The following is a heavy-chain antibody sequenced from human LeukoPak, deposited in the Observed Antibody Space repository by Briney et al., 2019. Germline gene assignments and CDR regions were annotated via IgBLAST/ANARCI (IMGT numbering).Heavy chain of an antibody. CDR3: ARRTSGAFAI. Sequence: PGGSLRLSCAASGFPFSDHEMNWVPQAPGKGLEWVSYISSSGSDKYYPDSVKGRFTISRDNAKNSLYLQMNSLRAEDTAVYYCARRTSGAFAIWGQGTKVTVSS. J-gene: IGHJ3*02. CDR1: GFPFSDHE. CDR2: ISSSGSDK. V-gene: IGHV3-48*03.